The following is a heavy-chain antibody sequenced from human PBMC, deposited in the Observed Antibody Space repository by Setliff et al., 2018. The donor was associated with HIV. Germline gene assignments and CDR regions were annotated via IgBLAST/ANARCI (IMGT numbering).Heavy chain of an antibody. J-gene: IGHJ4*02. Sequence: PSETLSLTCTVSGGSISSGDYFLSWIRQAPGKGLEWIGEISHSGSTNYNPSLKSRVTLSIDTSKNQFSLKLTSVTAADTAVYYCARSYPSRGPLPEDYWSQGTLVTVSS. CDR2: ISHSGST. V-gene: IGHV4-39*07. CDR1: GGSISSGDYF. D-gene: IGHD5-12*01. CDR3: ARSYPSRGPLPEDY.